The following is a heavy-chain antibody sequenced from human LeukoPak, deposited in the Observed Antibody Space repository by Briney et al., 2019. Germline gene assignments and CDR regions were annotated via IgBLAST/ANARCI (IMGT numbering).Heavy chain of an antibody. CDR1: GFTFSSYS. V-gene: IGHV3-21*01. D-gene: IGHD6-13*01. CDR2: ISSSSSYI. Sequence: GGSLRLSCAASGFTFSSYSMNWVRQAPGKGLEWVSSISSSSSYIYYADSVKGRFTISRDNAKNSLYLQMNSLRAEDTAVYYCARKGPQLVRFIDYWGQGTLVTVSS. J-gene: IGHJ4*02. CDR3: ARKGPQLVRFIDY.